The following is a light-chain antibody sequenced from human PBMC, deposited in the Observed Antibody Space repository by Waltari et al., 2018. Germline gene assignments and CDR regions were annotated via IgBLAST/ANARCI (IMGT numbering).Light chain of an antibody. CDR1: QSVSSY. Sequence: EIVLTQSPATLSLSPGERATLSCRASQSVSSYLAWYQQKPGQAPRLLIYDASNRATGIPARFSGSGSGTDFTLTINSLEPEDFAVYYCQQRSNWPAMYTFGQGTKLEIK. V-gene: IGKV3-11*01. J-gene: IGKJ2*01. CDR3: QQRSNWPAMYT. CDR2: DAS.